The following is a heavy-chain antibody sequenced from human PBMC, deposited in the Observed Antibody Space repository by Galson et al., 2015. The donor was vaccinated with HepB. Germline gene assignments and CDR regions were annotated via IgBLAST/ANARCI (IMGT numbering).Heavy chain of an antibody. CDR1: GFTFSDYY. CDR2: ISSSSSYT. CDR3: ARVIRGYYNEPPRSAFDI. D-gene: IGHD3-9*01. Sequence: SLRLSCAASGFTFSDYYMSWIRQAPGKGLEWVSYISSSSSYTNYADSVKGRFTISRDNAKNSLYLQMNSLRAEDTAVYYCARVIRGYYNEPPRSAFDIWGQGTMVTVSS. V-gene: IGHV3-11*06. J-gene: IGHJ3*02.